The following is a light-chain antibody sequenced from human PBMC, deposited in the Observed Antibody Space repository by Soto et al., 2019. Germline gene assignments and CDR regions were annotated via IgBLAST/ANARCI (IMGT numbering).Light chain of an antibody. CDR2: AAS. J-gene: IGKJ5*01. CDR1: QSIANY. Sequence: DIQITQSPSSLSASVGDTVTITCRASQSIANYLNWYQQKPGRAPNLLIYAASTLQSGVPSRFSGSGSGTDFTLSISSLHPEDFATYYCQQSYNTPYTFGQGTRLEI. CDR3: QQSYNTPYT. V-gene: IGKV1-39*01.